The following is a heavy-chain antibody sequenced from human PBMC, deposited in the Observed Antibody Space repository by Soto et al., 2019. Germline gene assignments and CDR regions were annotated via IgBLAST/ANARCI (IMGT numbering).Heavy chain of an antibody. J-gene: IGHJ4*02. V-gene: IGHV3-30*18. CDR1: GFTFSTYG. CDR3: AKDHEITFGGIIVLFDY. D-gene: IGHD3-16*02. Sequence: ESVGGVVQPGRSLRLSCAASGFTFSTYGMHWVRQAPGKGLEWVALISYDGSLKYYADSVKGRFTISRDNSKNTLYLEMNSLRAEDTAVYYCAKDHEITFGGIIVLFDYWGQGTLVTVSS. CDR2: ISYDGSLK.